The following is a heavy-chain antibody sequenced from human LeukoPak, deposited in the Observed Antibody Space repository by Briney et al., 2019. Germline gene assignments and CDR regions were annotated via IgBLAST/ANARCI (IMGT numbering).Heavy chain of an antibody. CDR1: GGSVSSCSSY. V-gene: IGHV4-61*01. J-gene: IGHJ6*03. Sequence: PSETLSLTCTVSGGSVSSCSSYWSWIRQPPGKGLEWIGYISYTGSSIHNPSLKSRVTISVDTSKNQFSLRLSSVTAADTAVYYCTREYSRSSAGGYYYYYMDVWGKGTTVTVSS. CDR3: TREYSRSSAGGYYYYYMDV. D-gene: IGHD6-6*01. CDR2: ISYTGSS.